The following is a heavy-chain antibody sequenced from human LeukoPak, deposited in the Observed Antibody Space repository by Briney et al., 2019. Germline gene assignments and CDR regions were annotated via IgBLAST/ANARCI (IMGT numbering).Heavy chain of an antibody. CDR2: IFYSGST. CDR1: SGSISTSNYY. J-gene: IGHJ6*03. V-gene: IGHV4-39*07. D-gene: IGHD3-3*01. Sequence: SETLSLTCTVSSGSISTSNYYWGWVRQPPGKALEWIGNIFYSGSTYYSPSLKSRVTISLDTSRNQFSLKLNSVTAADTAVYYCARDGPELRFLGKGGAYMDVWGKGTTVTVSS. CDR3: ARDGPELRFLGKGGAYMDV.